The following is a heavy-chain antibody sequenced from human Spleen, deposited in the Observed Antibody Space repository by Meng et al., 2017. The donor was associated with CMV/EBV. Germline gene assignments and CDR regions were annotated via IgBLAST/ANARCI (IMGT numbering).Heavy chain of an antibody. Sequence: SCKASGYTVIDDSMHWVRQAPGQGLEWMGHINPNSGYAEYAQKFQGRVTMTRDKSITTVYMEVRGLTSDDTAVYYCARDVPGKGFDTWGQGTLVTVSS. CDR3: ARDVPGKGFDT. V-gene: IGHV1-2*06. J-gene: IGHJ5*02. CDR1: GYTVIDDS. D-gene: IGHD1-14*01. CDR2: INPNSGYA.